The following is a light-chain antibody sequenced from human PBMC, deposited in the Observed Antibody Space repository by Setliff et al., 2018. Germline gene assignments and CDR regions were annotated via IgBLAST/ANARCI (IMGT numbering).Light chain of an antibody. CDR3: CSYAGSSTL. CDR1: SSDVGGYNY. V-gene: IGLV2-23*02. Sequence: LTQPASVSGSPGQSITISCTGTSSDVGGYNYVSWYQHHPGKAPKLMVYDVSERPSGVSNRFSGSKSGNTASLTISGLQAEDEADYYCCSYAGSSTLFGGGT. J-gene: IGLJ2*01. CDR2: DVS.